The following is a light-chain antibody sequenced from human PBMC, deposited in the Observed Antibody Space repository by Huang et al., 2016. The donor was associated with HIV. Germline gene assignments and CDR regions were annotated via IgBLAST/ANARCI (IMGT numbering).Light chain of an antibody. CDR2: EVS. J-gene: IGKJ2*01. CDR1: ESLLHSDGKNC. V-gene: IGKV2D-29*02. CDR3: MQTIQLPYT. Sequence: IVMTQTPLSLSVTPGQPASIPCTSSESLLHSDGKNCLCWYLQKPGQSPQLLLHEVSPRFSGGPDRFSGSGSGTDFTLNISRVEAEDVGIYYCMQTIQLPYTFGQGAKLEIK.